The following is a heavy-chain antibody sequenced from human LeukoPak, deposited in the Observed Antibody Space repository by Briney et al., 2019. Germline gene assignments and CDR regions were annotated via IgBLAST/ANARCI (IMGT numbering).Heavy chain of an antibody. Sequence: PGGSLRLSCAASGFTFGSYSMNWVRQAPGKGLEWVSSISSSSSYIYYADSVEGRFTISRDNAKNSLYLQMNSLRAEDTAVYYCARATVTTIPLHYYGMDVWGKGTTVTVSS. CDR1: GFTFGSYS. J-gene: IGHJ6*04. D-gene: IGHD4-17*01. CDR2: ISSSSSYI. CDR3: ARATVTTIPLHYYGMDV. V-gene: IGHV3-21*01.